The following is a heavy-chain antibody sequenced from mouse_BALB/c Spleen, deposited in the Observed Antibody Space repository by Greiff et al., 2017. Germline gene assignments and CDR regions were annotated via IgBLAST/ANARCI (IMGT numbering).Heavy chain of an antibody. Sequence: QVQLQQSAAELARPGASVKMSCKASGYTFTSYTMHWVKQRPGQGLEWIGYINPSSGYTEYNQKFKDKTTLTADKSSSTAYMQLSSLTSEDSAVYYCARRALLRYYFDYWGQGTTLTVSS. CDR2: INPSSGYT. CDR1: GYTFTSYT. J-gene: IGHJ2*01. CDR3: ARRALLRYYFDY. D-gene: IGHD1-1*01. V-gene: IGHV1-4*02.